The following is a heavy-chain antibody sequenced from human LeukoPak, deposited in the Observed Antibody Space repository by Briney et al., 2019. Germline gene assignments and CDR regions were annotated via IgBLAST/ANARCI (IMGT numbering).Heavy chain of an antibody. CDR2: ISYDGSNK. V-gene: IGHV3-30*18. D-gene: IGHD3-9*01. CDR3: AKRHFDWLLGPEYYFDY. J-gene: IGHJ4*02. Sequence: GGSLRLSCAASGFTVSSNYMSWVRQAPGKGLEWVAVISYDGSNKYYADSVKGRFTISRDNSKNTLYLQMNSLRAEDTAVYYCAKRHFDWLLGPEYYFDYWGQGTLVTVSS. CDR1: GFTVSSNY.